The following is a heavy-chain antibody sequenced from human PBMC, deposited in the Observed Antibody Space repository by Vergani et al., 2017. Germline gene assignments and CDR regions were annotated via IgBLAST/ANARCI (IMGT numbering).Heavy chain of an antibody. V-gene: IGHV4-38-2*01. J-gene: IGHJ3*02. Sequence: QVQLQESGPGLVKPSETLSLTCAVSGYSISSGYYWGWIRQPPGKGLEWIGSIYHSGSTNYNPSLKSRVTISVDTSKNQFSLKLSSVTAADTAVYYCARVDTAMATNAFDIWGQGTMVTVSS. CDR2: IYHSGST. CDR1: GYSISSGYY. CDR3: ARVDTAMATNAFDI. D-gene: IGHD5-18*01.